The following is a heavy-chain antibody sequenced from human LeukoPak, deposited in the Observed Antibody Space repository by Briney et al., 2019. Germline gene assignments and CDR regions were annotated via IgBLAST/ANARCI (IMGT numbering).Heavy chain of an antibody. CDR2: INPNSGGT. Sequence: ASVKVSCKASGYTFTGYYMHWVRQAPGQGLEWMGWINPNSGGTNYAQKFQGRVTVTRDTSISTAYMELSRLRSDDTAVYYCARGLWFGELLQYNWFDPWGQGTLVTVSS. J-gene: IGHJ5*02. CDR3: ARGLWFGELLQYNWFDP. CDR1: GYTFTGYY. V-gene: IGHV1-2*02. D-gene: IGHD3-10*01.